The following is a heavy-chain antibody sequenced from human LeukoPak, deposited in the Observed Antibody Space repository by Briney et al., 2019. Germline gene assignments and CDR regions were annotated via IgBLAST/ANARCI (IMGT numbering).Heavy chain of an antibody. CDR1: GISFRNYA. CDR3: ARASWVSDPDAVR. J-gene: IGHJ4*02. Sequence: GGSLRLSCAASGISFRNYAMSWVRQSPARGPEWVSSLRGSDETFYADSVKGRFTLSRDDSRHTEYLQLNNLRVEDTAIYYCARASWVSDPDAVRWGQGTQVTVSS. D-gene: IGHD3-10*01. V-gene: IGHV3-23*01. CDR2: LRGSDET.